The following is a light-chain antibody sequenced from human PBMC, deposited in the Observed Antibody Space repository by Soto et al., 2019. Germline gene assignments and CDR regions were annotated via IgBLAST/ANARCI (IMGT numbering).Light chain of an antibody. Sequence: EIVLTQSPGPLSLSPGERATLSCRASQSVSSNYLAWYQQKPGQAPRLLIYGASSRATGIPDRFSGSGSGTDFTLTISSLQPEDVATYYCQKYNNAPWTFGQGTKVDI. CDR1: QSVSSNY. CDR3: QKYNNAPWT. CDR2: GAS. V-gene: IGKV3-20*01. J-gene: IGKJ1*01.